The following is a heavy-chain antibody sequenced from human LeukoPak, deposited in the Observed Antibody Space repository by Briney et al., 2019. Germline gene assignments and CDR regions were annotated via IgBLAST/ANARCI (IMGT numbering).Heavy chain of an antibody. J-gene: IGHJ3*02. D-gene: IGHD2-15*01. Sequence: EASVKVSCKASGYTFTSYYMHWVRQAPGQGLEWMGIINPSGGSTSYAQNFQGRVTMTRDMSTSTVYMELSSLRSEDTAVYYCARVSLPDRMMGAFDIWGQGTMVTVSS. CDR1: GYTFTSYY. CDR3: ARVSLPDRMMGAFDI. V-gene: IGHV1-46*01. CDR2: INPSGGST.